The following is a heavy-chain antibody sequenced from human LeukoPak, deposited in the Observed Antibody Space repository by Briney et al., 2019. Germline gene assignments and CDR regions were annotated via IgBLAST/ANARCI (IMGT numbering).Heavy chain of an antibody. CDR3: AKDPYDSRSTFRGYFDY. J-gene: IGHJ4*02. D-gene: IGHD3-22*01. Sequence: PGRSLRLSCAASGFTFSSYGMHWVRQAPGKGLEWVAVISYDGSNKYYADSVKGRFTISRDNSKNTLYLQMNSLRAEDTAVYYYAKDPYDSRSTFRGYFDYWGQGTLVTVSS. CDR1: GFTFSSYG. V-gene: IGHV3-30*18. CDR2: ISYDGSNK.